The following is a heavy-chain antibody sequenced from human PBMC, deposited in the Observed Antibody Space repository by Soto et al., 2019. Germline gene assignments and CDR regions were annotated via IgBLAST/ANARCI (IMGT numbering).Heavy chain of an antibody. Sequence: SDALSLTCTASGGSVSSYYWGWIRQPPGKGLERIGYIYYSGSTKYNPSLKSRVTMSVDTSNNQFSLKVSSVTAADTACYYCARHSNRNYGLYYFDFWGLGALVTVSS. V-gene: IGHV4-59*08. CDR1: GGSVSSYY. CDR2: IYYSGST. D-gene: IGHD4-4*01. J-gene: IGHJ4*02. CDR3: ARHSNRNYGLYYFDF.